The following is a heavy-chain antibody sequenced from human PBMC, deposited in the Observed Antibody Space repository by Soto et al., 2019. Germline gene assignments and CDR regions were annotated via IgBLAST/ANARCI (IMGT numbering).Heavy chain of an antibody. CDR2: IYWDDAK. CDR3: AQMDFDLYGMDV. V-gene: IGHV2-5*02. Sequence: QITLTESGPTLVKPTQTLTLTCTFSGISLTNSGVGVSWIRQPPGKDLEWLAVIYWDDAKHFSPSQKSRLTITKDTSKNQLVLTMTNMDSVDTATYFCAQMDFDLYGMDVWGQGTTVIVSS. CDR1: GISLTNSGVG. J-gene: IGHJ6*02. D-gene: IGHD3-9*01.